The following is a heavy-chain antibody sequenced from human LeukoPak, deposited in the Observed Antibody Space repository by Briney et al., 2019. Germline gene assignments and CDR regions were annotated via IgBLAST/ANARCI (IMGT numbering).Heavy chain of an antibody. D-gene: IGHD3-10*01. CDR1: GFTFSSHA. CDR3: AKGDSGRSWFDS. CDR2: ITSSGGNGGTI. J-gene: IGHJ5*01. V-gene: IGHV3-23*01. Sequence: GGSLRLSCAASGFTFSSHAMRWVRQATGKGLEWVSVITSSGGNGGTIYYAHFVKGRFTISRDNSKNTLFLQMNSLTAEDTAVYYCAKGDSGRSWFDSWGQGTLVTVSS.